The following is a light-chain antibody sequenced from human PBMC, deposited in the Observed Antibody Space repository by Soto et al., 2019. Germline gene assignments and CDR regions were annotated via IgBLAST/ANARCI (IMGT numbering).Light chain of an antibody. CDR1: SSNIGSNF. CDR3: AAWDDSLSGWV. V-gene: IGLV1-47*01. Sequence: QSVLTQPPSASGTPGQRVTISCSGSSSNIGSNFVYWYQQFPGTAPKLLIYRNNQRPSVVPDRFSGSKSGTSASLAISGLPSEDEADYYCAAWDDSLSGWVFGGGTKVTVL. CDR2: RNN. J-gene: IGLJ3*02.